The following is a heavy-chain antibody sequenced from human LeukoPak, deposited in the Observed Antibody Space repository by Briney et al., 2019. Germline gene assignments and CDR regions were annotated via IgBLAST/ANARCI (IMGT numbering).Heavy chain of an antibody. Sequence: SSETLSLTCSVSGDSLTSINWWSWVRQPPGKGLEWIGEIYQTGSTSYNPSLKSRVTISADKSNNQYSLKLTSATAADTAVYYCARRHCTGGNCYSINFDSWGQGTLVAVSP. CDR3: ARRHCTGGNCYSINFDS. J-gene: IGHJ4*02. D-gene: IGHD2-15*01. CDR1: GDSLTSINW. V-gene: IGHV4-4*02. CDR2: IYQTGST.